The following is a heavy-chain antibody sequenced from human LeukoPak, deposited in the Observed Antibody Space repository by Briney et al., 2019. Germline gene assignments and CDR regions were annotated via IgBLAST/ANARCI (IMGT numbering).Heavy chain of an antibody. J-gene: IGHJ6*03. CDR2: ISSSSRYI. CDR3: ARDLLGYNYHYMDV. CDR1: GFTFSDYN. Sequence: GGSLRLSCAASGFTFSDYNMNWVRQAPGRGLDWVSSISSSSRYIYYADSVKGRFTISVDNAKNSLYLQMNSLRAEDTAVYYCARDLLGYNYHYMDVWGKGTTVTVSS. D-gene: IGHD3-16*02. V-gene: IGHV3-21*01.